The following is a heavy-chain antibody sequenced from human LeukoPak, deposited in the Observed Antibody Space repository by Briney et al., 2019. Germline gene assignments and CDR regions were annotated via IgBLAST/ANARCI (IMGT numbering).Heavy chain of an antibody. Sequence: PGGSLRLSCVASGFTFSSYSMNWVRQAPGKGLEWVSSISRSSSYKYYADSVKGRFTISRDNAKNSLYLQMNSLRAEDTAVYYCARVMGEYSSSWPHYNYHCMDVWGKGTTVTVSS. V-gene: IGHV3-21*01. D-gene: IGHD6-13*01. CDR1: GFTFSSYS. J-gene: IGHJ6*03. CDR3: ARVMGEYSSSWPHYNYHCMDV. CDR2: ISRSSSYK.